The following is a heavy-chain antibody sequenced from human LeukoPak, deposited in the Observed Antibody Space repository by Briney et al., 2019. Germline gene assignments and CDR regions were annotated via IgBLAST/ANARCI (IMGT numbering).Heavy chain of an antibody. Sequence: GGSLRLSCAASGFSFSSFAMSWVRQAPGTGLEWVSVISGLGDSTNYAESVKGRFTISRDNSKNTVYLLMNSLRGEDTAVYYCAKGPAKYSGYDYFEYWGQGTLVTVSS. CDR3: AKGPAKYSGYDYFEY. CDR1: GFSFSSFA. J-gene: IGHJ4*02. D-gene: IGHD5-12*01. V-gene: IGHV3-23*01. CDR2: ISGLGDST.